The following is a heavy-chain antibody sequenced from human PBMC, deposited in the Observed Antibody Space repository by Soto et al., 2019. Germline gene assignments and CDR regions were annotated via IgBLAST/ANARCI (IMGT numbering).Heavy chain of an antibody. V-gene: IGHV4-4*02. CDR3: ARDWGQYCSSTSCYDAFDI. CDR1: SGSISSSNW. Sequence: SETLSVTCAVSSGSISSSNWWSWVRQPPGKGLEWIGEIYHSGSTNYNPSLKSRVTISVDKSKNQFSLKLSSVTAADTAVYYCARDWGQYCSSTSCYDAFDIWGHGTMVTVSS. D-gene: IGHD2-2*01. CDR2: IYHSGST. J-gene: IGHJ3*02.